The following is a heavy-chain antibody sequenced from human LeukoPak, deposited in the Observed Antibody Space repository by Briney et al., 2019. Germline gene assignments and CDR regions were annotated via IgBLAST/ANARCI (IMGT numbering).Heavy chain of an antibody. J-gene: IGHJ4*02. CDR3: ARDRMDTALAFFFDY. CDR2: MFYNGTT. CDR1: RASITSPGYY. V-gene: IGHV4-31*03. Sequence: PSENLSRNGSVSRASITSPGYYWTWIRQYPGKGLEWIGNMFYNGTTYYNPSFKGRVTVSGDTSKHQFSLNLNSVTAADTAVYYCARDRMDTALAFFFDYWGQGTLVTVSS. D-gene: IGHD5-18*01.